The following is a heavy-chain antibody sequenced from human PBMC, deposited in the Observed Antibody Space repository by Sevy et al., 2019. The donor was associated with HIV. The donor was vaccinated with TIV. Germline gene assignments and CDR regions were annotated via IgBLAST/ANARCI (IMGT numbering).Heavy chain of an antibody. D-gene: IGHD2-8*01. V-gene: IGHV3-23*01. Sequence: GGCLRLSCAASGFTFAKYSMSWVRQAPGKGLEWVSTFSFGCGRINYADSVKGRFTISRDDSKITLFLQMNSLGAEDTATYFRAREGCTQPHDYWGQGTLVTVSS. J-gene: IGHJ4*02. CDR1: GFTFAKYS. CDR3: AREGCTQPHDY. CDR2: FSFGCGRI.